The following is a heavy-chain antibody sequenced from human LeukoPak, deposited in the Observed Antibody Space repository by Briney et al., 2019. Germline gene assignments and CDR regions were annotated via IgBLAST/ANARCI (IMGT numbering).Heavy chain of an antibody. CDR3: ARDQRLAVAGQLDY. D-gene: IGHD6-19*01. V-gene: IGHV3-33*01. CDR1: GFTFSSYG. J-gene: IGHJ4*02. Sequence: GGSLRLSCAASGFTFSSYGMHWVRQAPGKGLEWGAVIWYDGSNKYYADSVKGRFTISRDNSKNTLYLQMNSLRAEDTAVYYCARDQRLAVAGQLDYWGQGTLVTVSS. CDR2: IWYDGSNK.